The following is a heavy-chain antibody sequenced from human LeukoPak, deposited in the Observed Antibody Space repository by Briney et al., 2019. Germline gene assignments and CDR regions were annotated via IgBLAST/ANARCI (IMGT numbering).Heavy chain of an antibody. CDR2: ISSSSSYI. CDR1: GFTFSSYS. D-gene: IGHD2/OR15-2a*01. CDR3: AREAGFYGAASPDAFDI. V-gene: IGHV3-21*04. J-gene: IGHJ3*02. Sequence: NPGGSLRLSCAASGFTFSSYSMNWVRQAPGKGLEWVSSISSSSSYIYYADSVKGRLTISRDNAKNSLYLQMNSLRAEDTALYYCAREAGFYGAASPDAFDIWGQGTMVTVSS.